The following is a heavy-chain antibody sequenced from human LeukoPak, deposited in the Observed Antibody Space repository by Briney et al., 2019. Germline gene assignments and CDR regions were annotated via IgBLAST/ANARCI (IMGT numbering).Heavy chain of an antibody. Sequence: GGSLRLSCAASGFTFSSYWMSWVRQAPGKGLEWVANIKQDRSEKYYVDSVKGRFTISRDNAKNSLYLQMNSLRAEDTAEYYCARSATEMSTIVYYGMDVWGQGTTVTVSS. CDR1: GFTFSSYW. CDR2: IKQDRSEK. CDR3: ARSATEMSTIVYYGMDV. J-gene: IGHJ6*02. D-gene: IGHD5-24*01. V-gene: IGHV3-7*01.